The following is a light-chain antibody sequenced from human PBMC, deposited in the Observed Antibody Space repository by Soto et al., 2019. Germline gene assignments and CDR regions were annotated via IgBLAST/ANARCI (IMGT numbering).Light chain of an antibody. CDR1: QSVSSSY. V-gene: IGKV3-20*01. J-gene: IGKJ5*01. CDR3: QQYEISPPIT. CDR2: AAS. Sequence: EIVLTQSPGALSLSPGERATLSCRASQSVSSSYLAWYQQKPGQAPRLLIYAASTRATAVPDRFSGSGSGTDFTLTITSLQSEDFAMYYCQQYEISPPITFGQGTRLEIK.